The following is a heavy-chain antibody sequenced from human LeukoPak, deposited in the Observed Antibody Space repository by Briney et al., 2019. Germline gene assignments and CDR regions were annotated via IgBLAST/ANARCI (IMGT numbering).Heavy chain of an antibody. J-gene: IGHJ3*01. CDR2: ISYSGTT. D-gene: IGHD6-19*01. V-gene: IGHV4-59*13. CDR1: GGYISTYY. CDR3: ARAFSGWPHAFDV. Sequence: SETLSLTCTVSGGYISTYYWGWVRQTPGQGLAWVGYISYSGTTTYSPSLQSRVTISLDTSENQFSLRLNSLTAADTAVYYCARAFSGWPHAFDVWGQGTMVTVSS.